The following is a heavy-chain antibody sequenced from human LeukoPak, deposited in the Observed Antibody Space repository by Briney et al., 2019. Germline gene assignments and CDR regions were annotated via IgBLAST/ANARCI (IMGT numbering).Heavy chain of an antibody. J-gene: IGHJ4*02. CDR3: ARVPGTKSPIDY. CDR1: EFSVGSNY. Sequence: GGSLRLSCAASEFSVGSNYMTWVRQAPGKGLEWVSLIYSGGSTYYADSVKGRFTISRDNSKNTLYLQMNSLRAEDTAVYYCARVPGTKSPIDYWGQGTLVTVSA. CDR2: IYSGGST. V-gene: IGHV3-66*01.